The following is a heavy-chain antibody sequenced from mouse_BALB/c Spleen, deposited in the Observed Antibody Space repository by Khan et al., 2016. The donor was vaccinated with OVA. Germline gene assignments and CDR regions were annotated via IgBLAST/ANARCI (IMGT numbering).Heavy chain of an antibody. V-gene: IGHV2-2*02. J-gene: IGHJ3*01. D-gene: IGHD2-2*01. Sequence: QVQLQQSGPGLVQPSQSLSITCTVAGFSLTNYSVHWVRQSPGKGLEWLGVIWSAGSTDYNAAFISRLTIRKDNSRSQVFFKMNSLQPNDTAIYYCAIRGYGYGRGALFAYWGQGTLVTVSA. CDR1: GFSLTNYS. CDR2: IWSAGST. CDR3: AIRGYGYGRGALFAY.